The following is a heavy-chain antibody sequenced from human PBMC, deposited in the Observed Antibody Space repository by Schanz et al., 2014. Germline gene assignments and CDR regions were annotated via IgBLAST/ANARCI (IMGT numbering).Heavy chain of an antibody. D-gene: IGHD2-2*01. J-gene: IGHJ6*03. CDR2: ISASGGTT. V-gene: IGHV3-23*04. CDR1: GFTFSSYA. Sequence: VQLVESGGGVVQPGRSLRLSCAASGFTFSSYAMTWVRQIPGKGLEWVSAISASGGTTYYADSVKGRFTISRDNSKNTLYLQMNSLRAEDTAVYYCARVKYCTITRCYRTETEGIYYMDVWGKGTTVTVSS. CDR3: ARVKYCTITRCYRTETEGIYYMDV.